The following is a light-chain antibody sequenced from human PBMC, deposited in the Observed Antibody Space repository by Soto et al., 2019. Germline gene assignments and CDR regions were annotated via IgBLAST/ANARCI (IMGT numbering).Light chain of an antibody. CDR3: FSYTANDNWV. CDR2: AVR. Sequence: QSVLTQPHSVSGSPGQSVTISCTGTSSDVGRYNSVPWYQQLPGKAPKIIISAVRQRPSGVPDRFSGSKSGNTASLTISGLQADDEADYFCFSYTANDNWVFGGGTK. CDR1: SSDVGRYNS. J-gene: IGLJ3*02. V-gene: IGLV2-11*01.